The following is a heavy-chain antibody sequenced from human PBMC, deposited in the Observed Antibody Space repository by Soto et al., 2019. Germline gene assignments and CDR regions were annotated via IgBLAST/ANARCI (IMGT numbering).Heavy chain of an antibody. Sequence: QVQLVESGGGVVQPGRSLRLSCAASGFTFSSYGMHWVRQAPGKGLEWVAVIWYDGSNKYYADSVKGRFTISRDNSKNTLYLQMNSLRAEDTAVYYCARDPLGAVAAQWELSHYYYGMDVWGQGTTVTVSS. D-gene: IGHD1-26*01. CDR3: ARDPLGAVAAQWELSHYYYGMDV. CDR2: IWYDGSNK. CDR1: GFTFSSYG. J-gene: IGHJ6*02. V-gene: IGHV3-33*01.